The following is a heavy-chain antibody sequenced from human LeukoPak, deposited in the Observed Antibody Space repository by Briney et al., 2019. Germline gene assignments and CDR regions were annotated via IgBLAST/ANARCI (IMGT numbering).Heavy chain of an antibody. CDR1: GFTVSSNY. CDR3: ARVMGRLVRTWYFDI. J-gene: IGHJ2*01. CDR2: IYDGGFT. V-gene: IGHV3-66*01. Sequence: PGGSLRLSCSASGFTVSSNYMAWVRQAPGRGLEWVSVIYDGGFTDYTDPVQGRFTHPRDNYKSTLYRQMNALRAEGTAVYYCARVMGRLVRTWYFDIWGRGTLVTVSS. D-gene: IGHD3-9*01.